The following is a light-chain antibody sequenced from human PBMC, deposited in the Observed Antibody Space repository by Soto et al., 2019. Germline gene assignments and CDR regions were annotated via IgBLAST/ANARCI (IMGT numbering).Light chain of an antibody. CDR3: QQYDSYPFT. V-gene: IGKV1-5*03. CDR1: QRIGSW. Sequence: DIQMTQSPSTLSASIGDRVTITCRASQRIGSWMAWYQQKPGKAPNRLIYKASNLPSGVPSRFSGSGSGTEFTLTISSLQPDDFATYYCQQYDSYPFTFGQGTKMEIK. J-gene: IGKJ2*01. CDR2: KAS.